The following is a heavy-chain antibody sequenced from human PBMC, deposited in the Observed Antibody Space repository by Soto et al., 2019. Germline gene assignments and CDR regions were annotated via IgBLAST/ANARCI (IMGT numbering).Heavy chain of an antibody. CDR3: ARVMDSSGWFFDWFDP. J-gene: IGHJ5*02. CDR1: GDSVSSNSAA. D-gene: IGHD6-19*01. CDR2: TYYRSKWYN. Sequence: SQTLSLTCAISGDSVSSNSAAWNWIRQSPSRGLEWLGRTYYRSKWYNDYAVSVKSRITINPDTSKNQFSLQLNSVTPEDTAVYYCARVMDSSGWFFDWFDPWGQGTLVTVSS. V-gene: IGHV6-1*01.